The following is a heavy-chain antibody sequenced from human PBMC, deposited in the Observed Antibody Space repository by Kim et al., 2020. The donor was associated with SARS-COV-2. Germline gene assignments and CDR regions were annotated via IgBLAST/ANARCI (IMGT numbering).Heavy chain of an antibody. CDR1: GGSISPYH. Sequence: SETLSLTCTVSGGSISPYHWTWIRQPPGKGLEWIGYVSYSGGTNYNPSLKSRVTISIDTSRNQFSLKLSSVTAADTAVYYCARHGDDFGSGYFDPWGQGTLVTVSS. D-gene: IGHD3-10*01. CDR2: VSYSGGT. CDR3: ARHGDDFGSGYFDP. J-gene: IGHJ5*02. V-gene: IGHV4-59*08.